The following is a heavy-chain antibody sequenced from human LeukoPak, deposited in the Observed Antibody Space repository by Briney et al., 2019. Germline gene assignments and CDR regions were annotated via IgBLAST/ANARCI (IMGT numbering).Heavy chain of an antibody. CDR3: ARDRVTMVRGTGSGLDV. Sequence: PGGSLRLSWAASGXTFSDYYMSWIRQAPGRGLEWVSYISSSSSYTNYADSVKGRFTISRDNANNSLFLQMNSLRADDTAVYYCARDRVTMVRGTGSGLDVWGQGTTVTVSS. D-gene: IGHD3-10*01. J-gene: IGHJ6*02. CDR2: ISSSSSYT. V-gene: IGHV3-11*05. CDR1: GXTFSDYY.